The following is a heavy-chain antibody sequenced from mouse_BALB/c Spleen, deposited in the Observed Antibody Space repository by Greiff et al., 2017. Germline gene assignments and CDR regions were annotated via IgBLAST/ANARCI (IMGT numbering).Heavy chain of an antibody. CDR1: GYTFTDYN. J-gene: IGHJ1*01. CDR3: ARFGYGKAHWYFDV. V-gene: IGHV1-18*01. CDR2: INPNNGGT. Sequence: EVQLQQSGPELVKPGASVKIPCKASGYTFTDYNMYWVKQSHGKSLEWIGDINPNNGGTIYNQKFKGKATLTVDKSSSTAYMELRSLTSEDTAVYYCARFGYGKAHWYFDVWGAGTTVPVSS. D-gene: IGHD2-1*01.